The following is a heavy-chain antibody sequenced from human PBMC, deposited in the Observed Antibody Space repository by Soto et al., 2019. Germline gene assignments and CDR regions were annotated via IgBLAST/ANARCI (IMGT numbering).Heavy chain of an antibody. CDR2: INAGNGNT. Sequence: AAVKVSCKASGYTFTSYAMHWVRQAPGQRLEWMGWINAGNGNTKYSQKFQGRVTITRDTSASTAYMELSSLRSEDTAVYYCAAVEAAAGNDYWGQGTLVTGSS. CDR3: AAVEAAAGNDY. D-gene: IGHD6-13*01. V-gene: IGHV1-3*01. J-gene: IGHJ4*02. CDR1: GYTFTSYA.